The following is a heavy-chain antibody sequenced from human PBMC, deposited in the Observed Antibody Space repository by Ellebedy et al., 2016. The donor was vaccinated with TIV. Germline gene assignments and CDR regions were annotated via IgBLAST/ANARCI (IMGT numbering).Heavy chain of an antibody. CDR2: ISHTGSRT. V-gene: IGHV3-23*01. D-gene: IGHD2-21*02. CDR3: AKDVVVTANPYYFDY. Sequence: PGGSLRLSCAASGFTFNSYAMSWVRQAPGKGLEWVSTISHTGSRTYYANSVEGRFIISRDNSTRTLYLQMNSLRAEDAAVYYCAKDVVVTANPYYFDYWGQGTLVTVSS. J-gene: IGHJ4*02. CDR1: GFTFNSYA.